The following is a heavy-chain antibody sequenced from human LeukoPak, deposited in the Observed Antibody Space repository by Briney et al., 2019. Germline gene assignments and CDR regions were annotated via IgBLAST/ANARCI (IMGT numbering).Heavy chain of an antibody. CDR2: IIPIFGTA. CDR1: GGTFSSYA. Sequence: ASVKVSCKASGGTFSSYAISWVRQAPGQGREWMGGIIPIFGTASYAQKFQGRVTITADKSTSTVYMELSSLRSEDTAVYYCARSRCTNGVCYLGGSWNVAEYFQHWGQGTLVT. CDR3: ARSRCTNGVCYLGGSWNVAEYFQH. J-gene: IGHJ1*01. D-gene: IGHD2-8*01. V-gene: IGHV1-69*06.